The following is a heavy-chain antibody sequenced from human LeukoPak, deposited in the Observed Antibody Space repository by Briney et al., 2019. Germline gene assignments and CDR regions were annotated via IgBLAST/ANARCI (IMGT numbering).Heavy chain of an antibody. CDR1: GYSISSGYY. D-gene: IGHD5-24*01. CDR2: IYHSGST. J-gene: IGHJ4*02. Sequence: PSETLSLTCTVSGYSISSGYYWGWIRQPPGKGLEWIGSIYHSGSTYYNPSLKSRVTISVDKSKNQFSLKLSSVTAADTAVYYCARWLQFVLGHWGQGTLVTVSS. V-gene: IGHV4-38-2*02. CDR3: ARWLQFVLGH.